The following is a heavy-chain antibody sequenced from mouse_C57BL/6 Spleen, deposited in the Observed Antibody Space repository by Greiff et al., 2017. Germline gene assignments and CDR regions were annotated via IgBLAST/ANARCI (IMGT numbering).Heavy chain of an antibody. V-gene: IGHV5-16*01. CDR3: ARILLRPWYFDV. Sequence: EVKLMESEGGLVQPGRSMKLSCTASGFTFSDYYMAWVRQVPEKGLEWVANINYDGSSTYYLDSLKSRFIISRDNAKNILYLQMSSLKSEDTATYYCARILLRPWYFDVWGTGTTVTVSS. D-gene: IGHD1-1*01. CDR1: GFTFSDYY. CDR2: INYDGSST. J-gene: IGHJ1*03.